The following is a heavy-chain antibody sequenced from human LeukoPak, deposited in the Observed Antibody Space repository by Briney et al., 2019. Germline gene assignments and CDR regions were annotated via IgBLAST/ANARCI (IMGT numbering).Heavy chain of an antibody. CDR1: GLSFSDYW. CDR3: ARDKIVGPTLFDY. J-gene: IGHJ4*02. D-gene: IGHD1-26*01. CDR2: IKQDESEK. Sequence: GGSLRLSCIASGLSFSDYWMSWARQAPGKGPEWVANIKQDESEKYSVDSVKGRFTISRDNAKNSLYLQMDSLRVEDTATYYCARDKIVGPTLFDYWGQGVLVTVSS. V-gene: IGHV3-7*01.